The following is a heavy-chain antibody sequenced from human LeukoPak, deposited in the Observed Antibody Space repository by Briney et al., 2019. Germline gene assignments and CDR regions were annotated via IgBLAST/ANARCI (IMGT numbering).Heavy chain of an antibody. J-gene: IGHJ4*02. CDR1: GFTFSSYS. V-gene: IGHV3-21*01. D-gene: IGHD6-6*01. Sequence: GGSLRLSCAASGFTFSSYSMNWVRQAPGKGLEWVSSISSSSSYIYYADSVKGRFTISRDNAKNSLYLQMNSLRAEDTAVYYCASAYSSSSPFDYWGQGTLVTVSS. CDR3: ASAYSSSSPFDY. CDR2: ISSSSSYI.